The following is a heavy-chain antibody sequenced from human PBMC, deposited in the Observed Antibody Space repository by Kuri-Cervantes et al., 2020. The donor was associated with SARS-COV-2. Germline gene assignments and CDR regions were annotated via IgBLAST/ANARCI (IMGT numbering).Heavy chain of an antibody. CDR2: MYYTGST. Sequence: SETLSLTCTVSGGSVRSGSYYWSWIRQPPGKGLEWLGYMYYTGSTNYNPSLKSRVTISVDTSKNQFSLKLSSVTAADTAVYYCARDLPGYCSGGSGGGKFGYWGQGTLVTVSS. D-gene: IGHD2-15*01. CDR3: ARDLPGYCSGGSGGGKFGY. CDR1: GGSVRSGSYY. V-gene: IGHV4-61*01. J-gene: IGHJ4*02.